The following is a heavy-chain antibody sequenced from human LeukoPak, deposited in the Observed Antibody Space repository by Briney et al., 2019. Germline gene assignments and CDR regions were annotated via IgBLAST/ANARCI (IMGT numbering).Heavy chain of an antibody. J-gene: IGHJ4*02. D-gene: IGHD6-13*01. Sequence: GSSVKVSCKASGGTFSSYAISWVRQAPGQGLEWMGRIIPILGIANYAQKFQGRVTITADKSTSTAYMELSSLRSEDTAVYYCARGSRGYSSSWYVFDYWGQGTLVTVFS. CDR1: GGTFSSYA. CDR2: IIPILGIA. V-gene: IGHV1-69*04. CDR3: ARGSRGYSSSWYVFDY.